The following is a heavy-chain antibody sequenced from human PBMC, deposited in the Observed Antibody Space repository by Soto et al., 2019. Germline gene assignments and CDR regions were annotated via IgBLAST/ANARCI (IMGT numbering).Heavy chain of an antibody. CDR3: APLPYCGPDRYSNDFDI. J-gene: IGHJ3*02. CDR1: GGSISSGGYY. D-gene: IGHD2-21*02. V-gene: IGHV4-31*03. CDR2: IYYSGST. Sequence: PSETLSLTCTVSGGSISSGGYYWSWIRQHPGKGLEWIGYIYYSGSTYYNPSLKSRVTISVDTSKNQFSLKLSSVTAADTAVYSCAPLPYCGPDRYSNDFDIWGQGTMVTVS.